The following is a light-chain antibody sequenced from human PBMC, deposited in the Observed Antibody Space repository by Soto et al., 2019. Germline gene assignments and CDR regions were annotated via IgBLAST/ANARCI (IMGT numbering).Light chain of an antibody. J-gene: IGKJ4*01. Sequence: ELVLTQSPGTLALAPGERATLSCRASQSVSSSYLAWYQQKPGQAPRFLIYGATTRASAIPDRFSGSGSGTDFTLTISRLEPEDFAVDYCQQYGSSPLTFGGGTKVEIK. CDR1: QSVSSSY. CDR3: QQYGSSPLT. CDR2: GAT. V-gene: IGKV3-20*01.